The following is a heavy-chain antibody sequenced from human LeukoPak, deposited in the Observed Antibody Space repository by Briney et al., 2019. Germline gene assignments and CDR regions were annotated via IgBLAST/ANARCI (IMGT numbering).Heavy chain of an antibody. CDR1: GYSISSGYY. Sequence: SETLSLTCTVSGYSISSGYYWGWIRQPPGKGLEWIGSIYHSGSTYYNPSLKSRVTISVDTSKNQFSLKLSSVTAADTAVYYCARDRGIMTTFGGVIAKGAHYWGQGTLVIVSS. CDR3: ARDRGIMTTFGGVIAKGAHY. D-gene: IGHD3-16*02. V-gene: IGHV4-38-2*02. CDR2: IYHSGST. J-gene: IGHJ4*02.